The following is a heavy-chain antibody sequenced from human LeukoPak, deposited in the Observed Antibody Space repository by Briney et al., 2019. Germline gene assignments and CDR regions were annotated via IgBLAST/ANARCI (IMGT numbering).Heavy chain of an antibody. CDR3: AKSRYCSSTSCYPDY. CDR1: GFTFSSYS. V-gene: IGHV3-23*01. CDR2: ISGSGGST. J-gene: IGHJ4*02. D-gene: IGHD2-2*01. Sequence: GGSLRLSCAASGFTFSSYSMNWVRQAPGKGLEWVSAISGSGGSTYYADSVKGRFTISRDNSKNTLYLQMNSLRAEDTAVYYCAKSRYCSSTSCYPDYWGQGTLVTVSS.